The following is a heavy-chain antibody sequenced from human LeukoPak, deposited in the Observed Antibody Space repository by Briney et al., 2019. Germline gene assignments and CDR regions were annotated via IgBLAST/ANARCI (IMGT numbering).Heavy chain of an antibody. V-gene: IGHV1-18*01. CDR1: GYTFTSYG. CDR3: ARARGGDSSGPKSIDY. D-gene: IGHD3-22*01. Sequence: SVRISCKASGYTFTSYGISWVRQAPGQGLEWMGWISAYNGNTNYAQKLQGRVTMTTDTSTSTAYMELRSLRSDDTAVYYCARARGGDSSGPKSIDYWGQGTLV. J-gene: IGHJ4*02. CDR2: ISAYNGNT.